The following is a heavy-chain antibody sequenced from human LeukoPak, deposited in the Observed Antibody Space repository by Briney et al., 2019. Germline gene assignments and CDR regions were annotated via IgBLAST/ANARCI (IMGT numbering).Heavy chain of an antibody. J-gene: IGHJ4*02. D-gene: IGHD4-17*01. CDR1: GASFDDYY. Sequence: SETLSLTCAVSGASFDDYYWAWVRQTPGKGLEWIGEINHSGYTNDSPSLKSRVTLSIDTSKKQFSLNLRSVTVADAGIYYCTRMTTGHDYWGQGTLVTVSS. V-gene: IGHV4-34*01. CDR3: TRMTTGHDY. CDR2: INHSGYT.